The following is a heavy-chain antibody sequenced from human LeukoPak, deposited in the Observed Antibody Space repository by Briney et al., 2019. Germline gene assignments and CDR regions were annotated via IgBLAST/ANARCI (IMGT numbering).Heavy chain of an antibody. V-gene: IGHV4-4*07. CDR2: IYTSGST. CDR1: GGSIGSYY. J-gene: IGHJ4*02. CDR3: ARENSGSYREFDY. D-gene: IGHD1-26*01. Sequence: PSETLSLTCTVSGGSIGSYYWSWIRQPAGKGLERIGRIYTSGSTNYNASLKSRVSMSVDTSKNQFSLKLSSVTAADTAVFYCARENSGSYREFDYWGQGTLVTVSS.